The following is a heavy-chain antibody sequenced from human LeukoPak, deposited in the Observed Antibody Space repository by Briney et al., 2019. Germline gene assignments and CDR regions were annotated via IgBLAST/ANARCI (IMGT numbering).Heavy chain of an antibody. CDR3: ARDYGGFDY. D-gene: IGHD3-16*01. J-gene: IGHJ4*02. Sequence: GGSLNSSCAALGSPFINKGMHGFGKAQGQGLEWVAVIWYDGSKKYYADSVKGRFTISRDNSKNTLYLQMNSLRAEDTAVYYCARDYGGFDYWGQGTLVTVSS. CDR2: IWYDGSKK. V-gene: IGHV3-33*01. CDR1: GSPFINKG.